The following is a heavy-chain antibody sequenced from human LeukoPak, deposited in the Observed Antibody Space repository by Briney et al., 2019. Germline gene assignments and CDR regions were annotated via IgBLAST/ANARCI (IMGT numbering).Heavy chain of an antibody. CDR2: ISSSSYI. CDR1: GFTFSSYS. V-gene: IGHV3-21*01. J-gene: IGHJ4*02. Sequence: PGGSLRLSCAASGFTFSSYSMNWVRQAPGKGLEWVSSISSSSYILYADSVKGRFTISRDNAKNSLFLQINSPRAEDTAVYYCARQGPYGDYSHWGQGTMVTVSS. CDR3: ARQGPYGDYSH. D-gene: IGHD4-17*01.